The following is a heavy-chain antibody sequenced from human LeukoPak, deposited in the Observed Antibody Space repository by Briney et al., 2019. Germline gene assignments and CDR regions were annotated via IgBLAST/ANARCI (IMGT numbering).Heavy chain of an antibody. CDR3: ARDMVRGVSFYYYYYMDV. D-gene: IGHD3-10*01. Sequence: GGSLRLSCAASGFTFSSYSMNWVRQAPGKGLEWVSYISSSSSTIYYADSVKGRSTISRDNAKNSLYLQMNSLRAEDTAVYYCARDMVRGVSFYYYYYMDVWGKGTTVTVSS. J-gene: IGHJ6*03. CDR1: GFTFSSYS. CDR2: ISSSSSTI. V-gene: IGHV3-48*01.